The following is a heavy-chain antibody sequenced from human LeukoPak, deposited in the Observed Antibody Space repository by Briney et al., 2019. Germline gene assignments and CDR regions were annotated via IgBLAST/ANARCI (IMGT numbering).Heavy chain of an antibody. Sequence: GGSLRLSCAASGFTFSSYEMNWVRQAPGKGLEWVSYISSSGSTIYYADSVKGRFTISRDNAKNSLYLQVNSLRAEDTAVYYCARDLGILSVPMPDYWGQGTLVTVSS. CDR3: ARDLGILSVPMPDY. CDR2: ISSSGSTI. CDR1: GFTFSSYE. D-gene: IGHD2-21*01. J-gene: IGHJ4*02. V-gene: IGHV3-48*03.